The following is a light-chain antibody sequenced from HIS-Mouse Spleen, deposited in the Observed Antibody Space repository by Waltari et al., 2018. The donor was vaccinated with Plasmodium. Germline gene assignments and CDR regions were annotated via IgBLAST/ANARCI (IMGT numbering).Light chain of an antibody. Sequence: EIVLTQSPATLSLSPGERATLSCRASQSVSSNLAWYQQKPGQAPRLLIYDASNRATGIPARFSGSGSGTDFTLTISSLEPEDFVVYYCQQRSNWPLYTFGQGTKLEIK. V-gene: IGKV3-11*01. CDR1: QSVSSN. J-gene: IGKJ2*01. CDR2: DAS. CDR3: QQRSNWPLYT.